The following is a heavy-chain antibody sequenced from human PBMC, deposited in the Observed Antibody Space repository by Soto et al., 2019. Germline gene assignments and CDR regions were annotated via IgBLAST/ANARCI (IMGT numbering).Heavy chain of an antibody. CDR1: GGSISSYY. J-gene: IGHJ3*02. CDR2: IYYSGST. D-gene: IGHD3-9*01. Sequence: PSETLSLTCTVSGGSISSYYWSWIRQPPGKGLEWIGYIYYSGSTNYNPSLKSRVTISVDTSKNQFSLKLSSVTAADTAVYYCARVGYDILTGYQDAFDIWGQGTMVTVSS. CDR3: ARVGYDILTGYQDAFDI. V-gene: IGHV4-59*01.